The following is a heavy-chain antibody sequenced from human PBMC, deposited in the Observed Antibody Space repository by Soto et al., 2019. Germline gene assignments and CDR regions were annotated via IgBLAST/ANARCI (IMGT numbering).Heavy chain of an antibody. CDR1: GGTSTRYA. D-gene: IGHD3-3*01. J-gene: IGHJ4*02. Sequence: QERLVQSGAEVRKPGSSVKVSCKVTGGTSTRYAINWVRQAPGQGLEWMGGIVPMFGTSKYAQKFQGRVTITADKSPKIAYMELRSLLFEDTAVYYGNRGPEYVFWSVYLWGQGPLVPVPS. CDR3: NRGPEYVFWSVYL. V-gene: IGHV1-69*06. CDR2: IVPMFGTS.